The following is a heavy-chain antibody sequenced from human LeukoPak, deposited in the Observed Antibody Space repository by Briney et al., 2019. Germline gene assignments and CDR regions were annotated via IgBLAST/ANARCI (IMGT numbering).Heavy chain of an antibody. V-gene: IGHV4-39*07. D-gene: IGHD6-6*01. CDR2: MYYSGST. J-gene: IGHJ4*02. Sequence: SETLSLTCTVSGGSISSTRYYWGWIRQPPGKGLEWIGSMYYSGSTYYNPSPKSRVTMSVDTSKNQFSLKLSSVTAADTAVYYCAASSSSSGYFDYWGQGTLVTVSS. CDR1: GGSISSTRYY. CDR3: AASSSSSGYFDY.